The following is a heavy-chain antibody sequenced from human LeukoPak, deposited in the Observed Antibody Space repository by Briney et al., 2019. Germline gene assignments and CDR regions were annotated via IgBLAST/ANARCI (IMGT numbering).Heavy chain of an antibody. D-gene: IGHD3-9*01. J-gene: IGHJ5*02. CDR1: GFLFGSYA. V-gene: IGHV3-30-3*01. Sequence: GGSMRLSCEGSGFLFGSYAMHWVRQAPGKGLEWVAIISYDGSKTDYVDSVKGRFIVSRDNSKNTVYLEMKSLTGGDTAVYFCTCLYPTRAPDDWPDRWDRNWFDPWGQGTQVIVSS. CDR2: ISYDGSKT. CDR3: TCLYPTRAPDDWPDRWDRNWFDP.